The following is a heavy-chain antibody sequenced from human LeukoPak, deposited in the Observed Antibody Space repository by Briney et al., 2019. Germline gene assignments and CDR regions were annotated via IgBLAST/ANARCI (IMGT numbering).Heavy chain of an antibody. CDR2: INPNSGGT. V-gene: IGHV1-2*02. J-gene: IGHJ5*02. D-gene: IGHD6-13*01. Sequence: GASVKVSCKASGYTFTGYYMHWVRQAPGQGLEWMGWINPNSGGTNYAQKFQGRVTMTRDTSISTAYMELSRLRSDDTAVYYCARGGQLVITQNWFDPWGQGTLVTVSS. CDR3: ARGGQLVITQNWFDP. CDR1: GYTFTGYY.